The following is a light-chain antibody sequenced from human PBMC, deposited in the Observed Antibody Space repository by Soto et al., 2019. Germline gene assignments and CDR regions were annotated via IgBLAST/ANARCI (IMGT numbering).Light chain of an antibody. CDR2: DSS. J-gene: IGKJ4*01. CDR1: QSLINY. V-gene: IGKV3-11*02. CDR3: QQRSNWPPLT. Sequence: EIVLTQSPATLSLSPGESATLSCRASQSLINYLAWYQQKPGQAPRLLISDSSNRSTGIPARFSGSGSGRSFTRTISSLEPEDSAIYFCQQRSNWPPLTFGGGTRVEIK.